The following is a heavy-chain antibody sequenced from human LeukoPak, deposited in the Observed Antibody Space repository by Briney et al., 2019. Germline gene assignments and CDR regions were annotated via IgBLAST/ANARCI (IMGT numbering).Heavy chain of an antibody. CDR2: IYSTGST. Sequence: SETLSLSYAAYAGSFSGYYWGWIRQPAGKGLEWIGRIYSTGSTNYNPSLKSRVTISADTTKNQFSLKLTSVTAAATAVYCCSTDPFANWLDPWGQGTLVTVSS. V-gene: IGHV4-59*10. J-gene: IGHJ5*02. CDR1: AGSFSGYY. CDR3: STDPFANWLDP.